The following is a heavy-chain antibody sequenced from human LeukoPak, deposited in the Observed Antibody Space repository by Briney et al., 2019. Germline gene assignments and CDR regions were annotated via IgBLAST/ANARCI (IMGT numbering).Heavy chain of an antibody. CDR2: IWYDGSNK. CDR1: GFTFSSYG. Sequence: PGRSLRLSCAASGFTFSSYGMHWVRQAPGKGLEGVAVIWYDGSNKYYADSVKGRFTVSRDNAKNSLYLQMNSLKAEDTAVYYCARDEMLERPSFDIWGQGTVVIVSS. D-gene: IGHD1-1*01. CDR3: ARDEMLERPSFDI. J-gene: IGHJ3*02. V-gene: IGHV3-33*01.